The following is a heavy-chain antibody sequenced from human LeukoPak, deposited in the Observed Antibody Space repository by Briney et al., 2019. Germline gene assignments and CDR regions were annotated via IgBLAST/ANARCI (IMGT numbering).Heavy chain of an antibody. V-gene: IGHV4-30-4*08. Sequence: SETLSLTCTVSGGSISSGDYYWSWIRQPPGKGLEWIGYIYYSGSTYYSPSLKSRVTISVDTSKNQFSLKLSSVTAADTAVYYCARGRRNVLLWFGELIWGQGTLVTVSS. J-gene: IGHJ4*02. CDR1: GGSISSGDYY. CDR3: ARGRRNVLLWFGELI. CDR2: IYYSGST. D-gene: IGHD3-10*01.